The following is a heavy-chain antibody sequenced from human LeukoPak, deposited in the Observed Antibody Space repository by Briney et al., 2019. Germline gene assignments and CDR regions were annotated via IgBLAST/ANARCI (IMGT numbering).Heavy chain of an antibody. J-gene: IGHJ5*02. CDR1: GYTLTELS. CDR2: FDPEDGET. CDR3: ARDTHEAEEVGSGVSWFDP. D-gene: IGHD3-10*01. Sequence: ASVKVSCKVSGYTLTELSMHWVRQAPGKGLEWMGGFDPEDGETIYAQKFQGRVTMTEDTSTDTAYMELSSLRSEDTAVYYCARDTHEAEEVGSGVSWFDPWGQGTLVTVSS. V-gene: IGHV1-24*01.